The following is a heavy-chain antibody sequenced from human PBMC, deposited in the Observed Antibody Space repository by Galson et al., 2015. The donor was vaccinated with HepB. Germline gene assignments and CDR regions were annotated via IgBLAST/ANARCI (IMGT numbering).Heavy chain of an antibody. Sequence: SLRLSCAVSGFPFSRYAMGWVRQAPGKGLEWVSGISAGGGSTDYAASVKGRFSISRDNSKNTLYLQMNSLRVEDTAVYYCAKAGVTSADHLDYYYYGMDVWGQGTTVTASS. D-gene: IGHD2-2*01. CDR1: GFPFSRYA. CDR3: AKAGVTSADHLDYYYYGMDV. CDR2: ISAGGGST. J-gene: IGHJ6*02. V-gene: IGHV3-23*01.